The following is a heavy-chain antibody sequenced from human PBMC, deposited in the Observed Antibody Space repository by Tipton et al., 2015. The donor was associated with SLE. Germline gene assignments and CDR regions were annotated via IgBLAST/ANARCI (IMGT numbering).Heavy chain of an antibody. Sequence: TLSLTYTVSGGSISSYYWSWIRQPPGKGLEWIGEMDHSGITNYNPSLKSRVTISVETSKNQFSLKLSSVTAADTAVYYCAREVGAYAYYYYYMDVWGKGTTVTVSS. V-gene: IGHV4-59*12. CDR1: GGSISSYY. J-gene: IGHJ6*03. D-gene: IGHD1-26*01. CDR3: AREVGAYAYYYYYMDV. CDR2: MDHSGIT.